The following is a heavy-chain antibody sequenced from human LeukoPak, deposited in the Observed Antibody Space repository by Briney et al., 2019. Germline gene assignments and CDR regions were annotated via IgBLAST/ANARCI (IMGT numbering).Heavy chain of an antibody. J-gene: IGHJ4*02. V-gene: IGHV3-21*01. Sequence: GGSLRLSCAASGFTFSSYSMNWVRQAPGKGLEWVSSISSSSSYIYYADSVKGRFTISRDNAKNSLYLQMNSLRAEDTAVYYCARGEGYCSSTSCPAHDYWGQGTLVTISS. CDR3: ARGEGYCSSTSCPAHDY. CDR1: GFTFSSYS. D-gene: IGHD2-2*01. CDR2: ISSSSSYI.